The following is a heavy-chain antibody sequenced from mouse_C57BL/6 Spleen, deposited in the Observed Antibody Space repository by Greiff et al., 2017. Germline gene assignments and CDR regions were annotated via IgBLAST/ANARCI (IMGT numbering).Heavy chain of an antibody. V-gene: IGHV1-64*01. CDR1: GYTFTSYW. D-gene: IGHD1-1*01. J-gene: IGHJ1*03. CDR3: ARWGDYYGSSYVGYFDV. Sequence: QVQLQQPGAELVKPGASVTLSCKASGYTFTSYWMHWVKQRPGQGLEWIGMIHPNSGSTNYNEKFKSKATLTVDKSSSTAYMQLSSLTSEDSAVYYCARWGDYYGSSYVGYFDVWGTGTTVTVSS. CDR2: IHPNSGST.